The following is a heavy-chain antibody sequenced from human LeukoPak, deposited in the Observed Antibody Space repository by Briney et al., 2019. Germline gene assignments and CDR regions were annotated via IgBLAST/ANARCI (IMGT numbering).Heavy chain of an antibody. CDR1: GYTFTDYY. V-gene: IGHV1-69-2*01. Sequence: ASVKISCXVSGYTFTDYYMHWVQQARGKGLEWMGLVDPEDGETIYAEKFQGRVTITADTSTDTAYMELSSLRSEDTAVYYCATGGIAAAGTGNWFDPWGQGTLVTVSS. J-gene: IGHJ5*02. D-gene: IGHD6-13*01. CDR3: ATGGIAAAGTGNWFDP. CDR2: VDPEDGET.